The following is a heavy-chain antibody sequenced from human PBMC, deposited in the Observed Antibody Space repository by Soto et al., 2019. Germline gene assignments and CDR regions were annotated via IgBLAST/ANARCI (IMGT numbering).Heavy chain of an antibody. V-gene: IGHV4-34*01. CDR1: GGSFSGYY. J-gene: IGHJ6*02. D-gene: IGHD3-10*01. Sequence: SETLSLTCAVYGGSFSGYYWSWIRQPPGKGLEWIGEINHSGSTNYNPSLKSRVTISVDTSKNQFSLKLSSVTAADTAVYYCARKVTMVRTYGMDVWGQGTTVTVSS. CDR3: ARKVTMVRTYGMDV. CDR2: INHSGST.